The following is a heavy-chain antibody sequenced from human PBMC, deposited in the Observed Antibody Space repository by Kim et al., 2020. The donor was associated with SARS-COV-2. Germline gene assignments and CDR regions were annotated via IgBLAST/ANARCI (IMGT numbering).Heavy chain of an antibody. D-gene: IGHD6-13*01. CDR1: GGSISSGGYY. Sequence: SETLSLTCTVSGGSISSGGYYWSWIRQHPGKGLEWIGYIYYSGSTYYNPSLKSRVTISVDTSKNQFSLKLSSVTAADTAVYYCARESPSGDIAAAGAGAIDYWGQGTLVTVSS. CDR2: IYYSGST. J-gene: IGHJ4*02. V-gene: IGHV4-31*03. CDR3: ARESPSGDIAAAGAGAIDY.